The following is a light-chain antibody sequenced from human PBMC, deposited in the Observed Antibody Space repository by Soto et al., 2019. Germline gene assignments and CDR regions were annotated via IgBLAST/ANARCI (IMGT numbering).Light chain of an antibody. CDR3: AAWDASLKGNV. Sequence: QLVLTQPPSASGTPGQRVTISCSGSSSNIGGNTVNWYQQLPGTAPKLLIYSNNQRPSGIPDRFSGSKSGTSASLAISGLQSEDEADYYCAAWDASLKGNVFGTGTKVTVL. V-gene: IGLV1-44*01. J-gene: IGLJ1*01. CDR1: SSNIGGNT. CDR2: SNN.